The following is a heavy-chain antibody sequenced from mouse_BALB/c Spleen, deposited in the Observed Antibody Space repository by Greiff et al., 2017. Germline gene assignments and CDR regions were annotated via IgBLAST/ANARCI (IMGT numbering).Heavy chain of an antibody. CDR1: GFTFSSFG. J-gene: IGHJ4*01. D-gene: IGHD2-2*01. Sequence: EVQLVESGGGLVQPGGSRKLSCAASGFTFSSFGMHWVRQAPEKGLEWVAYISSGSSTIYYADTVKGRFTISRDNPKNTLFLQMTSLRSEDTAMYYCARRAGLQRYAMDDWGQGTSVTVSS. V-gene: IGHV5-17*02. CDR2: ISSGSSTI. CDR3: ARRAGLQRYAMDD.